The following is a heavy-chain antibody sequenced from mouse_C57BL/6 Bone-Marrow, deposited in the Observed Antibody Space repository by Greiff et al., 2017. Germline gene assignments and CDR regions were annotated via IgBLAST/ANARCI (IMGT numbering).Heavy chain of an antibody. V-gene: IGHV1-26*01. Sequence: VQLQQSGPELVKPGASVKISCKASGYTFTDYYMNWVKQSHGKSLEWIGDINPNNGGTSYNQKFKGKATLTVDKSSSTAYMELRSLTSEDSAVYYCARSGYGISHWYFDVWGTGTTVTVSS. CDR2: INPNNGGT. J-gene: IGHJ1*03. D-gene: IGHD1-1*01. CDR3: ARSGYGISHWYFDV. CDR1: GYTFTDYY.